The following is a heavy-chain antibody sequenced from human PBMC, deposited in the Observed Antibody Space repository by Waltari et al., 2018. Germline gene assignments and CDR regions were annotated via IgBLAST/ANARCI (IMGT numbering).Heavy chain of an antibody. V-gene: IGHV4-34*01. CDR3: AKHGGYHFDD. CDR2: IHHSDDT. CDR1: GGSLRGYY. Sequence: QVQLQQWGAGLVKPAETLSLTCAVYGGSLRGYYGSWSRQPPGKGLEWIGQIHHSDDTNYNPSLKSRVTISVDTSKNQFSLNLSSVTATDTAVYYCAKHGGYHFDDWGQGTLVTVSS. J-gene: IGHJ4*02. D-gene: IGHD3-22*01.